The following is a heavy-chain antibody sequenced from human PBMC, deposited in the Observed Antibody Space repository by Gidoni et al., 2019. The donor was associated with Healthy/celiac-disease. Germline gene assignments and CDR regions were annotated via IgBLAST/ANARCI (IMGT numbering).Heavy chain of an antibody. CDR3: AREYSGRRTFDY. D-gene: IGHD1-26*01. V-gene: IGHV1-69*01. Sequence: QVQLVQSGAEGKKPGSSVKVSCTASGGTFSSYAISWVRQAPGQGLEWMGGIIPIFGTANYAQKFQGRVTITADESTSTAYMELSSLRSEDTAVYFCAREYSGRRTFDYWGQGTLVTVSS. CDR1: GGTFSSYA. J-gene: IGHJ4*02. CDR2: IIPIFGTA.